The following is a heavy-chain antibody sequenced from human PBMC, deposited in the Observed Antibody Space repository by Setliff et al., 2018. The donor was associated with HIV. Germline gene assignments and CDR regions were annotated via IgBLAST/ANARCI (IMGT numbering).Heavy chain of an antibody. Sequence: SETLSLTCTVSGGSISSGDYYWSWIRQHPGKGLEWIGYIYYSGSTYYNPSLKNRVTISVDTSKNQFSLKLNSVTAADTAVYFCARDRSKYGTGSSAYNWFDPWGLGTLVTVSS. D-gene: IGHD3-16*01. V-gene: IGHV4-31*03. CDR2: IYYSGST. CDR3: ARDRSKYGTGSSAYNWFDP. J-gene: IGHJ5*02. CDR1: GGSISSGDYY.